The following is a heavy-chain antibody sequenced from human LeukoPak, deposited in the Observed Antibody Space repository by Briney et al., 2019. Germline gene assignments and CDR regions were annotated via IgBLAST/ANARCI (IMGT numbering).Heavy chain of an antibody. CDR1: GFTLCSYA. V-gene: IGHV3-23*01. CDR2: IRGGATST. D-gene: IGHD3-10*01. Sequence: GGSLRLSCAPSGFTLCSYAISWVRQAPRGGREWGSGIRGGATSTDYADSVRGRFSISRDNFKNTVSLQMSSLRAEDTATYSCAKGTDYYGSGGHFDFWGQGALVTVSS. CDR3: AKGTDYYGSGGHFDF. J-gene: IGHJ4*02.